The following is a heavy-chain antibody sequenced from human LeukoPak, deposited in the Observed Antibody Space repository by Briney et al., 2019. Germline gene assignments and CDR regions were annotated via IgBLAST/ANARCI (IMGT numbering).Heavy chain of an antibody. D-gene: IGHD2-15*01. V-gene: IGHV3-66*01. Sequence: GGSLRLSCAASGFTVGSNYMSWVRQAPGKGLEWVSVIYSGGSTYYADSVKGRFTISRDNSKNTLYLQMNSLRAEDTAVYYCARGLVVAADYYFDYWGQGTLVTVSS. J-gene: IGHJ4*02. CDR1: GFTVGSNY. CDR2: IYSGGST. CDR3: ARGLVVAADYYFDY.